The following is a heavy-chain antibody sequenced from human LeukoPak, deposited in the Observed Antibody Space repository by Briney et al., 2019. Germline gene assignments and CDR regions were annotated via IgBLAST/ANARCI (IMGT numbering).Heavy chain of an antibody. V-gene: IGHV4-34*01. Sequence: SETLSLTCGVYGGSFSGYYWSWIRQPPGKGLEWIGEINPRGSTSYNPSLKSRVTLSADTSKNQFSLTLNSVTAADTAVYYCARRRLGYYFDYWGQGTLVTVSS. CDR1: GGSFSGYY. CDR3: ARRRLGYYFDY. J-gene: IGHJ4*02. CDR2: INPRGST. D-gene: IGHD5-24*01.